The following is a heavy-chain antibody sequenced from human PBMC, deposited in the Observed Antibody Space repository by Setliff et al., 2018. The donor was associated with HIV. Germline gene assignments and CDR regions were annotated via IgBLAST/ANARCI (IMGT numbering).Heavy chain of an antibody. CDR3: ARSQGIGNYYMDV. Sequence: AGGSLRLSCAASGFTFSSYAMSWVRQAPGKGLEWISSISYRSSYIYYSDSVKGRFTISRDDAKNSLFLQVNSLRDEDTAVYYCARSQGIGNYYMDVWGTGTTVTV. CDR2: ISYRSSYI. CDR1: GFTFSSYA. D-gene: IGHD2-15*01. V-gene: IGHV3-21*01. J-gene: IGHJ6*03.